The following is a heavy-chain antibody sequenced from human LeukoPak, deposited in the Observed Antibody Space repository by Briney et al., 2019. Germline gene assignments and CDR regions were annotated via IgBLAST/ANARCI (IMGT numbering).Heavy chain of an antibody. V-gene: IGHV4-59*04. J-gene: IGHJ3*01. CDR3: ARSGGHYYGSGSYSR. CDR1: GGSISSYY. CDR2: FHHSGST. D-gene: IGHD3-10*01. Sequence: SETLSLTCTVSGGSISSYYWTWIRQSPGKGLEWIGFFHHSGSTYYNPSLKSRVTISVDTSKNQFSLKLSSVTAADTAVYYCARSGGHYYGSGSYSRWGQGTMVTVSS.